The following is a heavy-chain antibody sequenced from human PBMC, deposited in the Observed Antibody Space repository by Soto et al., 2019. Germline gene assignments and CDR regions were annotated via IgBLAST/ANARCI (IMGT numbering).Heavy chain of an antibody. J-gene: IGHJ4*02. Sequence: QVQLVQSGAEVKKPGSSVKVSCKASGGTFSSYAITWVRQAPEEGLEWMGGIIPMLGTANYAQRFQGRVTIRADEYTSTAYMELISMRSVDTAVYYCGTSRSYSSSWYGRYFDYWGQGTLVTVSS. D-gene: IGHD6-13*01. CDR1: GGTFSSYA. CDR2: IIPMLGTA. CDR3: GTSRSYSSSWYGRYFDY. V-gene: IGHV1-69*01.